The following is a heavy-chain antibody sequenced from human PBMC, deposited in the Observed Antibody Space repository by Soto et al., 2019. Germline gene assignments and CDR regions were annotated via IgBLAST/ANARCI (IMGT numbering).Heavy chain of an antibody. CDR1: GVTFSSYG. J-gene: IGHJ4*02. Sequence: QVQLVESGGGVVQPGRSLRLSCEASGVTFSSYGMHWVRQAPGKGLEWVAIISSDGNNKYYADSVKGRFTISRDNSKNTLYLQVKSLRAEDTAVYYCAKGSSSWYYPHFDYWGQGTLVTVSS. CDR2: ISSDGNNK. D-gene: IGHD6-13*01. V-gene: IGHV3-30*18. CDR3: AKGSSSWYYPHFDY.